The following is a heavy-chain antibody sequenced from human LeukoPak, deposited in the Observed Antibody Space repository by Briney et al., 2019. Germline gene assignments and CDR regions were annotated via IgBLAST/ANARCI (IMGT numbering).Heavy chain of an antibody. CDR3: ARGRDGYNGAFDI. D-gene: IGHD5-24*01. CDR2: IYHSGST. Sequence: SQTLSLTCAVSGGSISSGGYSWSWVRQPPGKGLEWIGYIYHSGSTCYNPSLKSRVTISVDRSKNQFSLKLSSVTAADTAVYYCARGRDGYNGAFDIWGQGTMVTVSS. CDR1: GGSISSGGYS. J-gene: IGHJ3*02. V-gene: IGHV4-30-2*01.